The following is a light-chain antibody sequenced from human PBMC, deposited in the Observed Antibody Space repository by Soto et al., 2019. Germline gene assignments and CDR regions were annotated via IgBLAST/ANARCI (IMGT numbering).Light chain of an antibody. CDR2: DAS. CDR1: QSVSRS. V-gene: IGKV3-11*01. J-gene: IGKJ4*01. Sequence: DIVLTQSPATLSLSPGERATLSCRASQSVSRSLAWYPQKPGQAPMLLIYDASNSATGIPARFSGSGYGTDITLNTSSLDPEDFADYYCQKRSNWALTCGGGTKVEIK. CDR3: QKRSNWALT.